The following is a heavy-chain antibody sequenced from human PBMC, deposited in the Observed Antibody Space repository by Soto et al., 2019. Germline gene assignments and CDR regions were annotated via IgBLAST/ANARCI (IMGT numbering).Heavy chain of an antibody. CDR1: GFTFSSYA. CDR3: ASAYYDFWSGYWSYYYGMDV. D-gene: IGHD3-3*01. CDR2: ISYDGSNK. Sequence: GGSLRLSCAASGFTFSSYAMHWVRQAPGKGLEWVAVISYDGSNKYYADSVKGRFTISRDNSKNTLYLQMNSLRAEDTAVYYCASAYYDFWSGYWSYYYGMDVWGQGTTVTVSS. V-gene: IGHV3-30-3*01. J-gene: IGHJ6*02.